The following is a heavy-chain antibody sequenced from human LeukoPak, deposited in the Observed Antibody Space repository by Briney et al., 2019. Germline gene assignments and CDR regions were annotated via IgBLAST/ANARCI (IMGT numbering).Heavy chain of an antibody. Sequence: SETLSLTCTVSSGSISSYYWSWIRQPPGKGLEWIGEINHSGSTNYNPSLKSRVTISVDTSKNQFSLKLSSVTAADTAVYYCARRKYSSGWYVLYFDYWGQGTLVTVSS. V-gene: IGHV4-34*01. CDR2: INHSGST. CDR3: ARRKYSSGWYVLYFDY. D-gene: IGHD6-19*01. CDR1: SGSISSYY. J-gene: IGHJ4*02.